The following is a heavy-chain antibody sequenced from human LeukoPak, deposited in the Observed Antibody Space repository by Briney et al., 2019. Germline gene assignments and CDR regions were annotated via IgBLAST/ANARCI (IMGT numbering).Heavy chain of an antibody. CDR3: ARDEAAAGPLNDNWFDP. V-gene: IGHV1-69*04. D-gene: IGHD6-13*01. J-gene: IGHJ5*02. CDR2: IIPILGIA. Sequence: GSSVKVSCKASGGTFSSYAISWVRQAPGQGLEWMGRIIPILGIANYAQKFQGRVTITADKSTSTAYMELSSLRSDDTAVYYCARDEAAAGPLNDNWFDPWGQGTLVTVSS. CDR1: GGTFSSYA.